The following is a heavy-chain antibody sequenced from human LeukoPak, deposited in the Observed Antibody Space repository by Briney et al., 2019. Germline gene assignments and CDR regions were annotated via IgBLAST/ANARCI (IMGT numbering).Heavy chain of an antibody. V-gene: IGHV1-18*01. CDR3: ARDPPFLGPQLLWFGAPDAFDI. CDR1: GYTFTSYG. Sequence: ASVKVSCKASGYTFTSYGMSWVRQAPGQGLEWLGWISAYNGNKNYAQKLQGRVTMTTDTSTSTAYMELRSLRSDDTAVYYCARDPPFLGPQLLWFGAPDAFDIWGQGTMVTVSS. J-gene: IGHJ3*02. D-gene: IGHD3-10*01. CDR2: ISAYNGNK.